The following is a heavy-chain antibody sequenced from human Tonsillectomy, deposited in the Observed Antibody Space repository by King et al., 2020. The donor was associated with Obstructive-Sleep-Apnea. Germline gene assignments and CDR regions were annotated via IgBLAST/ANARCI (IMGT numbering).Heavy chain of an antibody. J-gene: IGHJ5*02. V-gene: IGHV4-34*01. CDR3: ASIAVAGRP. CDR1: SGSFSGYY. CDR2: INHSGST. D-gene: IGHD6-19*01. Sequence: VQLQQWGAGLLKPSETLSLTCAVYSGSFSGYYWSWIRQPPGKGLEWIGEINHSGSTNYNPSLKSRVTISVDTSKNQFSLKLSSVTAADTAVYYCASIAVAGRPWGQGTLVTVSS.